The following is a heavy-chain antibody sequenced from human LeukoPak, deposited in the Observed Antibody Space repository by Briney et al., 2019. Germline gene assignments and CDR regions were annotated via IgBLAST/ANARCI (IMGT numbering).Heavy chain of an antibody. CDR1: GYTFTSYY. J-gene: IGHJ3*02. D-gene: IGHD3-10*01. CDR3: ARGSVTMVRGVIPHAFDI. CDR2: INPNSGGT. V-gene: IGHV1-2*06. Sequence: ASVKVSCKASGYTFTSYYMHWVRQAPGQGLEWMGRINPNSGGTNYAQKFQGRVTMTRDTSISTAYMELSRLRSDDTAVYYCARGSVTMVRGVIPHAFDIWGQGTMVTVSS.